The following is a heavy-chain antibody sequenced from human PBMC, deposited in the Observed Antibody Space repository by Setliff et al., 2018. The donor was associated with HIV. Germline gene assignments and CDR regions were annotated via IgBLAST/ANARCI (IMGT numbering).Heavy chain of an antibody. J-gene: IGHJ4*02. V-gene: IGHV4-61*05. Sequence: SETLSLTCTVSGGSISSSSYYWSWSRQPPEKGLEWIGYIYYSGSINDNPSLKSRVTISVDTSKNQFSLKLNSVTAADTAVYYCARGFAFGGVIVIPYYFDYWGQGTLVTVSS. CDR3: ARGFAFGGVIVIPYYFDY. D-gene: IGHD3-16*02. CDR1: GGSISSSSYY. CDR2: IYYSGSI.